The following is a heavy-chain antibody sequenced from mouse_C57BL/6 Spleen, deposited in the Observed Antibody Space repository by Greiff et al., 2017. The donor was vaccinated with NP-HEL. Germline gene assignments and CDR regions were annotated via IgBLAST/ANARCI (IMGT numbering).Heavy chain of an antibody. V-gene: IGHV1-39*01. D-gene: IGHD1-1*01. J-gene: IGHJ1*03. CDR3: ARSGASSSYSPWYFDV. CDR2: INPNYGTT. Sequence: EVRLQQSGPELVKPGASVKISCKASGYSFTDYNMNWVKQSNGKSLEWIGVINPNYGTTSYNQKFKGKATLTVDQSSSTAYMQLNSLTSEDSAVYYCARSGASSSYSPWYFDVWGTGTTVTVSS. CDR1: GYSFTDYN.